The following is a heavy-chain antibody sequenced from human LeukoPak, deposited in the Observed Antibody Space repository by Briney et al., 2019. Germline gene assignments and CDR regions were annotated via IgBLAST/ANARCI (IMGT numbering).Heavy chain of an antibody. D-gene: IGHD5-24*01. Sequence: SGGSLRLSCSASGFTFSVSYMSWIRQAPGKGLEWISYISSSGSTIYYADSVKGRFTISRDNAKNSLYLQMNRPRAEDTAVYYCARDWIGDGYNYYHYFDYWGQGTLVTVSS. CDR1: GFTFSVSY. CDR2: ISSSGSTI. V-gene: IGHV3-11*01. J-gene: IGHJ4*02. CDR3: ARDWIGDGYNYYHYFDY.